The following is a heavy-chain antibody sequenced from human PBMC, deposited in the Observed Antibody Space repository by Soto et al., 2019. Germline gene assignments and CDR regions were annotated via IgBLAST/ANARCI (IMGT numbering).Heavy chain of an antibody. J-gene: IGHJ4*02. CDR3: ARAVYSGYENTYYFDY. V-gene: IGHV1-2*04. Sequence: GASVKVSCKASGYTFTVCYMHWVRQAPGQGLEWMGWINPNSGGTNYAQKFRGWVTMTRDTSISTAYMELSRLRSDDTAVYYCARAVYSGYENTYYFDYWGQGTLVTVSS. CDR2: INPNSGGT. CDR1: GYTFTVCY. D-gene: IGHD5-12*01.